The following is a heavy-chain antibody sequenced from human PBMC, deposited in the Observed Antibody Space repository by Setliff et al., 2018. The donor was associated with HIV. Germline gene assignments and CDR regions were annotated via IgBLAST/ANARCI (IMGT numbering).Heavy chain of an antibody. D-gene: IGHD3-22*01. CDR2: INPSSGDT. CDR3: TTYSSVYYHSDC. V-gene: IGHV1-46*01. CDR1: GYSFTNYY. J-gene: IGHJ4*02. Sequence: ASVKVSCTASGYSFTNYYIHWVRQAPGQGLEWMGVINPSSGDTLYAQNFQGRFTISRDDSQDTLYLEMNSLTNEDTAMYYCTTYSSVYYHSDCWGQGTLVTVSS.